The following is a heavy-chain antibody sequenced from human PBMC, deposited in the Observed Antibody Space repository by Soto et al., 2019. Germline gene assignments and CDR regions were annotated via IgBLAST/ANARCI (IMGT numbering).Heavy chain of an antibody. J-gene: IGHJ6*02. CDR2: ISGSGGST. Sequence: GGSLRLSCAASGFTFSSYAMSWVRQAPGKGLEWVSAISGSGGSTYYADSVKGRFTISRDNSKNTRYLQMNSLRAEDMAVYYCANQPRSPAAAGTIGVEGYYYYYYGMDVWGQGTTVTVSS. V-gene: IGHV3-23*01. CDR3: ANQPRSPAAAGTIGVEGYYYYYYGMDV. D-gene: IGHD6-13*01. CDR1: GFTFSSYA.